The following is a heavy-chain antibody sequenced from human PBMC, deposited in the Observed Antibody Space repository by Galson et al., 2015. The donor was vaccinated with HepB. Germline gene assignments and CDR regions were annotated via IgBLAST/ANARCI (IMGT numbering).Heavy chain of an antibody. CDR3: SRNARSESNSRGYYYYYMDV. J-gene: IGHJ6*03. Sequence: SLRLSCAASGFTFSSYGMHWVRQAPGKGLEWVAVISYDGSNKYYADSVKGRFTISRDNSKNTLYLQMNSLRAEDTAVYYSSRNARSESNSRGYYYYYMDVWGKGTTVTVSS. V-gene: IGHV3-30*03. CDR1: GFTFSSYG. CDR2: ISYDGSNK. D-gene: IGHD4-23*01.